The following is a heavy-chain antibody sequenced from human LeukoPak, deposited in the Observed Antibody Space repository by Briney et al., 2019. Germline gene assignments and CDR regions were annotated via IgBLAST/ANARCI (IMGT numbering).Heavy chain of an antibody. Sequence: GGSLRLSCVASGFSFGNYAMSWVRQAPGKGLQWVSQISGTGGATWYAGFARDRFTISRDNSKKTLYLQMSCLRFEDTAMYYCVKDPRDTYGTNWFVSWGQGTLLIVSS. D-gene: IGHD2-21*01. J-gene: IGHJ5*01. CDR1: GFSFGNYA. CDR3: VKDPRDTYGTNWFVS. CDR2: ISGTGGAT. V-gene: IGHV3-23*01.